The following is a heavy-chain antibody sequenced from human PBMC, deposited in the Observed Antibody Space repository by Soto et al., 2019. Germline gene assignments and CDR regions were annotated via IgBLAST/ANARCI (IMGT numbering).Heavy chain of an antibody. CDR1: GFTVSDHF. Sequence: GGSLRLSCTASGFTVSDHFMDWVRQAPGKGLEWIGISRNEAYSYTTQYAASVKGRFSFSRDDSTNSLHLQMNSLKMEDTAVYFCARRSSNNWFFDLWGRGTLVTVSS. CDR2: SRNEAYSYTT. J-gene: IGHJ2*01. V-gene: IGHV3-72*01. CDR3: ARRSSNNWFFDL. D-gene: IGHD4-4*01.